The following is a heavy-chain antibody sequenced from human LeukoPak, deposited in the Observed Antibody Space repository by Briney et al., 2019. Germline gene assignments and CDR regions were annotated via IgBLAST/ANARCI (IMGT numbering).Heavy chain of an antibody. CDR1: GFTFSDAW. CDR3: TTATMIRGVSDY. Sequence: GGSLRLSCADSGFTFSDAWMSWVRQAPGRGLEWVGRIKSKTDGAATDYAAPAKGRFTISRDDSKNTLFLQMNSLRTEDTAVYYCTTATMIRGVSDYWGQGTLVTVSS. D-gene: IGHD3-10*01. V-gene: IGHV3-15*01. CDR2: IKSKTDGAAT. J-gene: IGHJ4*02.